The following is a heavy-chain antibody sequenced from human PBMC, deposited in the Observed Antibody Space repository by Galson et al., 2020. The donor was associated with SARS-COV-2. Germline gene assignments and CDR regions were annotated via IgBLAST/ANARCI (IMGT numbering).Heavy chain of an antibody. V-gene: IGHV1-2*06. CDR2: INPNSGDT. J-gene: IGHJ5*02. CDR3: TRGSNSSPFYHFDP. CDR1: GYTFSGHY. Sequence: SVKVSCKASGYTFSGHYMHWVRLAPGQRLELMGRINPNSGDTDVAQKLQGMVTMTTDTSLTTAYMELSRLTSDDTAVYYWTRGSNSSPFYHFDPWGQGTLVTVSS. D-gene: IGHD3-10*01.